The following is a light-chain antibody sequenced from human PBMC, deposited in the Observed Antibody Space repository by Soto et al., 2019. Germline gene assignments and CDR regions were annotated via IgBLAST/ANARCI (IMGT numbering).Light chain of an antibody. CDR3: SSLAGGGNPVL. V-gene: IGLV2-8*01. CDR1: SSDVGGYNY. J-gene: IGLJ2*01. Sequence: QSALTQPPSASGSLGQSVTISCTGTSSDVGGYNYVSWHQQHPGKAPKLMLYEVTKRPSGVPDRFSGSKSGNTASLTVSGLQAEDEADYYCSSLAGGGNPVLFGGGTKLTVL. CDR2: EVT.